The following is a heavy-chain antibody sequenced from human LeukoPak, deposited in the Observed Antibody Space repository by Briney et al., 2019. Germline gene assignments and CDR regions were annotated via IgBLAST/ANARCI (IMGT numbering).Heavy chain of an antibody. Sequence: SETLSLTCTVSGGSISSFYWSWIRQPPGKGLEWIGYIYYSGSTNYNPSLKSRVTISVDTSKNQFSLKLSSATAADTAVYYCARHNYGGNSVVDYWGQGTLVTVAS. CDR1: GGSISSFY. J-gene: IGHJ4*02. D-gene: IGHD4-23*01. CDR3: ARHNYGGNSVVDY. CDR2: IYYSGST. V-gene: IGHV4-59*08.